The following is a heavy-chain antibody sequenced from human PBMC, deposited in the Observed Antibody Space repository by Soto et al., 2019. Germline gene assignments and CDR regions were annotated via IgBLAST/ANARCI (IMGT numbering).Heavy chain of an antibody. V-gene: IGHV1-69*01. Sequence: QVQVVQSGAEVKKPGSSVRVSCKASGGTSSSYAITWMRQAPGQGLEWMGGIIPILDTTDYAQKFQGRVTFTADESTSTFYMELSSLTSEDTAVYYCASRGTTVNRRFDFWGQGTLVTVSS. CDR2: IIPILDTT. CDR1: GGTSSSYA. CDR3: ASRGTTVNRRFDF. J-gene: IGHJ4*02. D-gene: IGHD4-4*01.